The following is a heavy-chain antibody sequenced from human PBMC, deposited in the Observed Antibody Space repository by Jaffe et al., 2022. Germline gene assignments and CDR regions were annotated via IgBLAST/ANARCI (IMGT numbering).Heavy chain of an antibody. CDR1: GFTFGDYA. CDR3: TREATKLLWFGDLNYYFDY. J-gene: IGHJ4*02. CDR2: IRSKAYGGTT. D-gene: IGHD3-10*01. Sequence: EVQLVESGGGLVQPGRSLRLSCTASGFTFGDYAMSWVRQAPGKGLEWVGFIRSKAYGGTTEYAASVKGRFTISRDDSKSIAYLQMNSLKTEDTAVYYCTREATKLLWFGDLNYYFDYWGQGTLVTVSS. V-gene: IGHV3-49*04.